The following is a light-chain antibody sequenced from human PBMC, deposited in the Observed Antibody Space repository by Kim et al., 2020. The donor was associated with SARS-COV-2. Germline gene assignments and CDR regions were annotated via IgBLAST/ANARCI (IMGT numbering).Light chain of an antibody. CDR2: GAS. J-gene: IGKJ2*01. Sequence: YPGERAIPPCRASQSIGTNLAWYHQKAGQATRLLIYGASTRATGVPARISGSATGSDFTLTISSLQSGDFGIYYCQQYNNWFPYTFGQGTELEI. CDR1: QSIGTN. CDR3: QQYNNWFPYT. V-gene: IGKV3-15*01.